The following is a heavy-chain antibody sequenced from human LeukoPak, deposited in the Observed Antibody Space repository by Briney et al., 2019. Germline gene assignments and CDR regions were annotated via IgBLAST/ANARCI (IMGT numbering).Heavy chain of an antibody. Sequence: SETLSLTCAVYGGSFSGYYWSWIRQPPGKGLEWIGEINHSGSTNYNPSLKSRVTISVDTSKNQFSLKLSSVAAADTAVYYCATSRYYDFWSGYYKPPNYWGQGTLVTVSS. CDR2: INHSGST. D-gene: IGHD3-3*01. CDR3: ATSRYYDFWSGYYKPPNY. V-gene: IGHV4-34*01. CDR1: GGSFSGYY. J-gene: IGHJ4*02.